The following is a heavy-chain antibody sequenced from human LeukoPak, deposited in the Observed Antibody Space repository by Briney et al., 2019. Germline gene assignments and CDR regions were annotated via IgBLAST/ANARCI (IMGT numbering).Heavy chain of an antibody. D-gene: IGHD3-22*01. CDR2: ISGSGGST. V-gene: IGHV3-23*01. J-gene: IGHJ4*02. CDR1: GFTFSSYA. CDR3: AKEEFQYYYDSSGYFRY. Sequence: PGGSLRLSCAASGFTFSSYAMSWVRQAPGKGLEWVSAISGSGGSTYYADSVKGRFTISRDNSKNTLYLQMNSLRAEDTAVYYRAKEEFQYYYDSSGYFRYWGQGTLVTVSS.